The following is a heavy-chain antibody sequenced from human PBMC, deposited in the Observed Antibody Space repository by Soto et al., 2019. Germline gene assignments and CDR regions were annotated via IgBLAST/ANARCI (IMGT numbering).Heavy chain of an antibody. CDR1: GFTFSSYG. V-gene: IGHV3-33*01. CDR3: ARDLGYSRYRNYYYYGMDV. D-gene: IGHD4-4*01. J-gene: IGHJ6*02. Sequence: GGSLRLSCAASGFTFSSYGMHWVRQAPGKGLEWVAVIWYDGSNKYYADSVKGRFTISRDNSKNTLYLQMNSLRAEDTAVYYCARDLGYSRYRNYYYYGMDVWGQGTTVTVS. CDR2: IWYDGSNK.